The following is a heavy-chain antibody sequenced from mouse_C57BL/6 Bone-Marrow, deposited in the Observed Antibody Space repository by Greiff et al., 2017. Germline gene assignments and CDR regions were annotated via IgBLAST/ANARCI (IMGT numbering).Heavy chain of an antibody. V-gene: IGHV5-6*01. CDR1: GFTFSSYG. D-gene: IGHD2-4*01. CDR3: ARHRGYDYDPFAY. CDR2: ISSGGSYT. J-gene: IGHJ3*01. Sequence: EVQLVESGGDLVKPGGSLKLSCAASGFTFSSYGMSWVRQTPDKRLEWVATISSGGSYTYYPDSVKGRFTISRDNAKNTLYLQMSSLKSEDTAMYYCARHRGYDYDPFAYWGQGTLVTVSA.